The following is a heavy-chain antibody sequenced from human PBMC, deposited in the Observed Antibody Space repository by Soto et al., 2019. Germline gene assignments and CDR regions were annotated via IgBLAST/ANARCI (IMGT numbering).Heavy chain of an antibody. CDR2: IIPLFRTP. V-gene: IGHV1-69*12. J-gene: IGHJ6*02. CDR3: ARDNDRLQLGGNYYYILDV. D-gene: IGHD4-4*01. Sequence: QVQLVQSGAEMKEPGSSVKVSCKTSGGTFSSSAISWLRQAPGQGLEWMGGIIPLFRTPDYAQKFQGRVTIAADESTSTAYMELSSLRSEDTAVYYCARDNDRLQLGGNYYYILDVWGQGTQSPSP. CDR1: GGTFSSSA.